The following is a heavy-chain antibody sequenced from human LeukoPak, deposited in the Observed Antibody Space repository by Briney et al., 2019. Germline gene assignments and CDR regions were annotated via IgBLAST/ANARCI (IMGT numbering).Heavy chain of an antibody. Sequence: ASVKVSCKASGYTFTSYAISWVRQAPGQRLEWMGWISGHNDDTSYAQRLQGRVTMTTDTSTSTAYMELRSLRSDDTAVYYCARAGYCSGGSCYPYYYYYYMDVWGKGTTVTVSS. D-gene: IGHD2-15*01. CDR2: ISGHNDDT. CDR3: ARAGYCSGGSCYPYYYYYYMDV. J-gene: IGHJ6*03. V-gene: IGHV1-18*01. CDR1: GYTFTSYA.